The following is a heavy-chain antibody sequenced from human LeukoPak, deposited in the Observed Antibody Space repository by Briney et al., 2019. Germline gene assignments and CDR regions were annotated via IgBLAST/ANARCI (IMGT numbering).Heavy chain of an antibody. CDR2: TNPNSHNA. V-gene: IGHV1-8*01. Sequence: GASVKVSCKASGYTFTRYDMNWVRQAPGQGLEWMRWTNPNSHNAGYAQKFQGRVTLTWDTSISTAYMELSSLRSEDTAVYYCARGHVVDTVMVTGAFDIWGQGTMVTVSS. D-gene: IGHD5-18*01. J-gene: IGHJ3*02. CDR3: ARGHVVDTVMVTGAFDI. CDR1: GYTFTRYD.